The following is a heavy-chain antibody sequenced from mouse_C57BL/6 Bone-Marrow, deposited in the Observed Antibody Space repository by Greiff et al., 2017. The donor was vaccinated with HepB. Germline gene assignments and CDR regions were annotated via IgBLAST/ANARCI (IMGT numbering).Heavy chain of an antibody. CDR1: GFTFSSYA. J-gene: IGHJ4*01. CDR2: ISSGGDYI. CDR3: TRPEGRGYYYAMDY. V-gene: IGHV5-9-1*02. Sequence: EVMLVESGEGLVKPGGSLKLSCAASGFTFSSYAMSWVRQTPEKRLEWVAYISSGGDYIYYADTVKGRFTISRDNARNTLYLQMSSLKSEDTAMYYCTRPEGRGYYYAMDYWGQGTSVTVSS.